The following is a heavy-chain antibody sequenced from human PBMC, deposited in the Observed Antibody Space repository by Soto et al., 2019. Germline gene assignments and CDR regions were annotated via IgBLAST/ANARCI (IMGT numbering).Heavy chain of an antibody. Sequence: EVQLVESGGGLVKPGGSLRLSCAASGFTFSNAWMNWVRQAPGKGLEWVGRIKSKTDGGTTDYAAPVKGRFTISRDDSKNTLYFKITSLKTEDTAFYYCTAYTIFGPGGGYSYYSGMDVWGQGTTVTVSS. V-gene: IGHV3-15*07. J-gene: IGHJ6*02. CDR1: GFTFSNAW. D-gene: IGHD3-3*01. CDR3: TAYTIFGPGGGYSYYSGMDV. CDR2: IKSKTDGGTT.